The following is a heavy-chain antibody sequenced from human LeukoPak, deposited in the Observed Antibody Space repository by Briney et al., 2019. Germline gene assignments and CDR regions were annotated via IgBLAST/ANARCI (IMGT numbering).Heavy chain of an antibody. CDR3: ARRAGGYSHPYDY. Sequence: GSLRLSCAASGFAFSDYAMTWVRLAPGKGLEWVSLIYSGGTTYYADSVKGRFTISRDNSKNTLYLQMNSLRAEDTAVYYCARRAGGYSHPYDYWGQGILVTVSS. CDR1: GFAFSDYA. CDR2: IYSGGTT. V-gene: IGHV3-53*01. J-gene: IGHJ4*02. D-gene: IGHD4-23*01.